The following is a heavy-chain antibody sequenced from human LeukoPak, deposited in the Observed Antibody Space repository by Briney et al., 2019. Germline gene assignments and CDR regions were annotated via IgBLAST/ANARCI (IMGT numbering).Heavy chain of an antibody. CDR1: GYSFTNYW. CDR3: AKHERVRAFDI. D-gene: IGHD1-1*01. CDR2: IFPGDSDT. Sequence: GESLKISCKGSGYSFTNYWIGWVRQVPGKGLGWMGIIFPGDSDTRYSPPFQGQVTISVEKSISTAFLQWSSLKASDSALYYCAKHERVRAFDIWGQGTMVTVSS. J-gene: IGHJ3*02. V-gene: IGHV5-51*01.